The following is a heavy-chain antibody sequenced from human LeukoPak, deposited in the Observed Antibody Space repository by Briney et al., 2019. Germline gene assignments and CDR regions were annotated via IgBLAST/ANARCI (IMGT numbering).Heavy chain of an antibody. CDR3: ARAVSDYGGNSDLGAFDI. CDR1: GFIFSSYA. CDR2: INSNGDST. J-gene: IGHJ3*02. V-gene: IGHV3-64*01. Sequence: GGSLRLSCAASGFIFSSYAMHWVRQAPGQGLEYVSSINSNGDSTYYANSVKGRFTISRDNSKNTLYLQMGSLRAEDTAVYYCARAVSDYGGNSDLGAFDIWGQGTMVTVSS. D-gene: IGHD4-23*01.